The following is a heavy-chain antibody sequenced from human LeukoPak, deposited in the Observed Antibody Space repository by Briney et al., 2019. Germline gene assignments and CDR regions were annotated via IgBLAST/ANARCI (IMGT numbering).Heavy chain of an antibody. CDR3: ARSRSHTYGYFDY. D-gene: IGHD5-18*01. CDR1: GFTVNNNY. Sequence: GGSLRLSCAASGFTVNNNYMSWVRQAPGKGLEWVSVFYSGGSTYYADSVKGRFTISRDNSRNTLYLQMNSLRAEDTAVYYCARSRSHTYGYFDYWGQGTLVTVSS. V-gene: IGHV3-66*01. CDR2: FYSGGST. J-gene: IGHJ4*02.